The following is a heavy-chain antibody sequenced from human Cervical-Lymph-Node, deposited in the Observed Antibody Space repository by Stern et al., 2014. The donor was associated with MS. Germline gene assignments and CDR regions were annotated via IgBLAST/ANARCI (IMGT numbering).Heavy chain of an antibody. J-gene: IGHJ4*02. CDR2: ISSGGGSM. D-gene: IGHD1-26*01. CDR1: GFTFSDYY. CDR3: ARRRVGATVDY. Sequence: QLVESGGGLVKPGGSLRLSCAASGFTFSDYYMSWIRQAPGKGLEWISYISSGGGSMDYADSVKGRFTISRDNAKNSLYLQMNSLRAEDTAVYYCARRRVGATVDYWGQGSLVTVSS. V-gene: IGHV3-11*01.